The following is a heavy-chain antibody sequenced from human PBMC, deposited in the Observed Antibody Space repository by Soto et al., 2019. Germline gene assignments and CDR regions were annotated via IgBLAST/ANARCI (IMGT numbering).Heavy chain of an antibody. D-gene: IGHD4-17*01. CDR3: ARDDYGDTGYFDL. V-gene: IGHV4-34*01. CDR2: INHSGST. Sequence: QVQLQQWGAGLLKPSETLSLTCAVYGGSFSGYYWSWIRQPPGKGLEWIGEINHSGSTNYNPSLKSRVTISVDPSKNQFSLKLSSVTAADTAVYYCARDDYGDTGYFDLWGRGTLVTVSS. CDR1: GGSFSGYY. J-gene: IGHJ2*01.